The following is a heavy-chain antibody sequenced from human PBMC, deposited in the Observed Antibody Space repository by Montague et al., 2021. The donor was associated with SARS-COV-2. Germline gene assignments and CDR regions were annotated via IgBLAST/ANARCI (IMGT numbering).Heavy chain of an antibody. V-gene: IGHV3-21*01. CDR3: ASELHPNYYYGMDV. CDR2: ISSSSSYI. Sequence: SPRLSCAASGFTFSSYSMNWVRQAPGKGLEWVSSISSSSSYIYYADSVKGRFTISRDNAKNSLYLQMNSLRAEDTAVYYCASELHPNYYYGMDVWGQGTTVTVSS. CDR1: GFTFSSYS. D-gene: IGHD4-11*01. J-gene: IGHJ6*02.